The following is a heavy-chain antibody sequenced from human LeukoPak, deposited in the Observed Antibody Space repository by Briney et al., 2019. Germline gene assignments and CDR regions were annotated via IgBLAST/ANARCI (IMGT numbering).Heavy chain of an antibody. CDR2: IRYDASDK. J-gene: IGHJ4*02. V-gene: IGHV3-30*02. Sequence: GGSLKLSCAASGFIFSNYGIHWVRQAPGKGLEWVAFIRYDASDKYYADSVKGRFTISRDNSKNTLYLQMNSLRAEDTAVYYCARDHDSSGLHAFDYWGQGTLVTVSS. D-gene: IGHD3-22*01. CDR1: GFIFSNYG. CDR3: ARDHDSSGLHAFDY.